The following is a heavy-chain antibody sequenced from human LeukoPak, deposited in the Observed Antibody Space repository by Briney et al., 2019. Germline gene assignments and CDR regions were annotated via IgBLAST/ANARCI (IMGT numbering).Heavy chain of an antibody. CDR2: ITGSGGST. D-gene: IGHD2-15*01. CDR1: GFTSSNYA. CDR3: ARPDCTGGNCYSYATYFFVY. J-gene: IGHJ4*02. Sequence: PGGSLRLSCAASGFTSSNYAMSWVRQAPGKGLEWVSSITGSGGSTYYADSVKGRFTISRDNSKNTLYLQMNSLRAEDTAVYYCARPDCTGGNCYSYATYFFVYWGQGTLVTVSS. V-gene: IGHV3-23*01.